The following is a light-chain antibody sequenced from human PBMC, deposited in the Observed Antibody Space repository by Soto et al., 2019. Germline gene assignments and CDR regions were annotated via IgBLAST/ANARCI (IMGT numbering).Light chain of an antibody. V-gene: IGKV3-15*01. J-gene: IGKJ3*01. CDR2: GVS. CDR3: QQYNNWPPV. Sequence: EIVMTQSPATLSVSPGERATLSCRASQSVSINLAWYQQKPGRAPGLLIYGVSTRATGVPARFSGSGSGTEFTLTISSLQSEDFAVYYCQQYNNWPPVFGPGTKLDSK. CDR1: QSVSIN.